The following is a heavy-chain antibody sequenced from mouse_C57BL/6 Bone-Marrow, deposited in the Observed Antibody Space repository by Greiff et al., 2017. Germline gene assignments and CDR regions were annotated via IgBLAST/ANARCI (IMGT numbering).Heavy chain of an antibody. J-gene: IGHJ2*01. D-gene: IGHD1-1*01. V-gene: IGHV1-64*01. Sequence: QVQLQQPGAELVKPGASVKLSCKASGYTFTSYWMHWVKQRPGQGLEWIGMFHPTSGSTNYNEKVKSKATLTVDKSSSTAYMQLSRLTSEGSAVYCCADLLRSYWGKGTTLTVSS. CDR1: GYTFTSYW. CDR3: ADLLRSY. CDR2: FHPTSGST.